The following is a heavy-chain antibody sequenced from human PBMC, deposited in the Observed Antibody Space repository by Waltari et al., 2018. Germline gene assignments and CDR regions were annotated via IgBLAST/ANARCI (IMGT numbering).Heavy chain of an antibody. CDR3: ARGPYCTSSSWPHESWWYGLNV. CDR1: GYTFISHE. Sequence: QVHLVQSEAEVKKPGASVKVSCTASGYTFISHEISWVRQATGQGLEWLGWMNPNTTKTGFPEKCKGRITMTRNTSITAAYMELGGLRAEDSAIYYCARGPYCTSSSWPHESWWYGLNVWGQGTTGTVSS. J-gene: IGHJ6*02. CDR2: MNPNTTKT. D-gene: IGHD2-8*01. V-gene: IGHV1-8*01.